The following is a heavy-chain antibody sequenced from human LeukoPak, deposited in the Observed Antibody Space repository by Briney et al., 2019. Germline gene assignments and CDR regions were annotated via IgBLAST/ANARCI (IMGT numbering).Heavy chain of an antibody. CDR3: ARYATSSGYFDY. V-gene: IGHV4-59*01. Sequence: SETLSLTCAVSGVSISTYYWSWIRQPPGKGLEWIGYIYYSGSTNYNPSLKSRITISVDTSKNQFSLMLSSVTTADTAMYYCARYATSSGYFDYWGQGTLVTVSS. CDR1: GVSISTYY. CDR2: IYYSGST. D-gene: IGHD2-2*01. J-gene: IGHJ4*02.